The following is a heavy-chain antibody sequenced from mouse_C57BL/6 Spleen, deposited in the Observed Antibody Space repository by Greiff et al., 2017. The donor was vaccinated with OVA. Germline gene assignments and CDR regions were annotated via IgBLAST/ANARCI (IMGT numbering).Heavy chain of an antibody. V-gene: IGHV1-64*01. CDR2: IHPNSGST. CDR3: ARGDSNHAMDY. D-gene: IGHD2-5*01. J-gene: IGHJ4*01. Sequence: QVQLKQPGAELVKPGASVKLSCKASGYTFTSYWMHWVKQRPGQGLEWIGMIHPNSGSTNYNEKFKSKATLTVDKSSSTAYMQLSSLTSEDSAVYYCARGDSNHAMDYWGQGTSVTVSS. CDR1: GYTFTSYW.